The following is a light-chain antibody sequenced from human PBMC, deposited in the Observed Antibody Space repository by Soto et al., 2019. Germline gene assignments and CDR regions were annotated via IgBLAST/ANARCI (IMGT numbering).Light chain of an antibody. J-gene: IGLJ2*01. CDR3: AAWDDSLNGHVV. CDR1: SSNIGSNT. CDR2: SNN. V-gene: IGLV1-44*01. Sequence: QSVLTQPPSASGTPGQRVTISCSGSSSNIGSNTVNWYQQLPGTAPKLLIYSNNQRPSGVPDRFSGSKYGTSASLAISGLQSEDEADYYGAAWDDSLNGHVVFGGGTKLTVL.